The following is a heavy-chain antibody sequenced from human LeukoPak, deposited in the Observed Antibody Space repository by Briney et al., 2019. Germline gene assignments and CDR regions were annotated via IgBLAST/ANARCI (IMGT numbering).Heavy chain of an antibody. CDR1: GFTFSRYW. Sequence: PGGSLRLSCAASGFTFSRYWMSWVRQAPGKGLEWVANIKQDGSEKYYVDSVKDRFTISRDNVKNSLYLQMNSLRAEDTAVYYCARSESAAFDIWGQGTMVTVSS. V-gene: IGHV3-7*01. CDR3: ARSESAAFDI. J-gene: IGHJ3*02. CDR2: IKQDGSEK.